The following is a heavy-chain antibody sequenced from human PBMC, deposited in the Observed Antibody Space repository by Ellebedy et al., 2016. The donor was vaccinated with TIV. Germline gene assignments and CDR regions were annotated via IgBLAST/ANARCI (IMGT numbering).Heavy chain of an antibody. D-gene: IGHD5-24*01. J-gene: IGHJ4*02. Sequence: AASVKVSCKVSGYTLTELSMHWVRQAPGKGLEWMGGFDPEDDETIYAQKFQGRVTMTEDTSTDTAYMDLRSLRSEDTDVYYCETVFDGYRGLDYWGQGTLVTVSS. CDR2: FDPEDDET. CDR3: ETVFDGYRGLDY. CDR1: GYTLTELS. V-gene: IGHV1-24*01.